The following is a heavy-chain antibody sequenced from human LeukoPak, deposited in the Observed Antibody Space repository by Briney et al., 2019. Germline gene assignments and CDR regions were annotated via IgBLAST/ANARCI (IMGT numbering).Heavy chain of an antibody. J-gene: IGHJ4*02. CDR3: ARGSYGGYGSDY. V-gene: IGHV1-2*02. Sequence: ASVKVSCKASGYTFNGHYMHWVRQAPGRGLEWMGWINPNSGGTNYAQKFQGRVTMTRDTSISTAYMELSRLRSDDTAVYYCARGSYGGYGSDYWGQGTLVTVSS. D-gene: IGHD5-12*01. CDR1: GYTFNGHY. CDR2: INPNSGGT.